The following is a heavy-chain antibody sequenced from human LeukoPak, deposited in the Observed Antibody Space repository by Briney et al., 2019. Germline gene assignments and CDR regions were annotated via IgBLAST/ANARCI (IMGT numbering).Heavy chain of an antibody. Sequence: SETLSLTCTVSGGSISSSSYYWGWIRQPPGKGLEWIGSIYYSGSTYYNPSLKSRVTISVDTSKNQFSLKLSSVTAADTAVYYCARESGITFGGVIVDYFDYWGQGTLVTVSS. CDR3: ARESGITFGGVIVDYFDY. CDR2: IYYSGST. J-gene: IGHJ4*02. V-gene: IGHV4-39*07. D-gene: IGHD3-16*02. CDR1: GGSISSSSYY.